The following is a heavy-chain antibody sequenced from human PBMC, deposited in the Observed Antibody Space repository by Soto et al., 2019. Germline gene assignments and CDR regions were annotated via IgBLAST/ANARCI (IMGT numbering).Heavy chain of an antibody. D-gene: IGHD2-15*01. CDR3: AKDTGRGGGSVFDY. Sequence: CVFLRLCCGAAWVIFVNFAMRWIRQARGKGLEWVSAISGSGADTYYTESVKGRFTISRDNFKNTLYLQMNSLRAEDTAVYYCAKDTGRGGGSVFDYWGQGTLVTVSS. CDR2: ISGSGADT. V-gene: IGHV3-23*01. CDR1: WVIFVNFA. J-gene: IGHJ4*02.